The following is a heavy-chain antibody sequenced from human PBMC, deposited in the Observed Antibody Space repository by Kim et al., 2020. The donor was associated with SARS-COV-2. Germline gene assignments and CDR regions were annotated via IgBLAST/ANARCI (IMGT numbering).Heavy chain of an antibody. CDR3: ARDQGIFGELLFPPPNYGMDV. D-gene: IGHD3-10*01. Sequence: GGSLRLSCAASGFTFSSHSMNWVRQAPGKGLEWVSYISRSSSNLYYVDSVKGRFTISRDNAKNSIYLQMNNLRAEDTAVYYCARDQGIFGELLFPPPNYGMDVWGQGTTVTVSS. V-gene: IGHV3-48*04. CDR2: ISRSSSNL. J-gene: IGHJ6*02. CDR1: GFTFSSHS.